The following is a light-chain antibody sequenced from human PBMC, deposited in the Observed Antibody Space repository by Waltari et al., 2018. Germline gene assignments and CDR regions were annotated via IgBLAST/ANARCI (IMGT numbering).Light chain of an antibody. CDR2: RAS. J-gene: IGKJ1*01. CDR1: QRVNNW. V-gene: IGKV1-5*03. Sequence: DIQLPQSPSSLSSYVGDRVTITCRASQRVNNWLAWYQQKPGKAPKLLIYRASTLESGVPSTFSGSGSATDFTLTISSLQPDDFATYYCQQYNIYPWTFGQGTKVEIK. CDR3: QQYNIYPWT.